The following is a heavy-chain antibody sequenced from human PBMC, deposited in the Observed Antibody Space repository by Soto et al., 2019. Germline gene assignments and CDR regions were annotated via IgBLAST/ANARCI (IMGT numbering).Heavy chain of an antibody. CDR2: IHRTGST. Sequence: SETLSLTCSVSRGSISSYYWSWVRQPPGKGLEWIGFIHRTGSTKYNPSLESRVTISVDTSQNQLSLRLSSVTAADTAVYYCARGSAGSGKNNWFDPWGQGILVTVSS. D-gene: IGHD3-10*01. CDR3: ARGSAGSGKNNWFDP. CDR1: RGSISSYY. J-gene: IGHJ5*02. V-gene: IGHV4-59*01.